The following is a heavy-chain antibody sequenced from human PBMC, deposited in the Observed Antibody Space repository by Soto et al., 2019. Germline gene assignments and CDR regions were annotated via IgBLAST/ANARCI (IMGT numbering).Heavy chain of an antibody. J-gene: IGHJ6*02. CDR1: GFTFTSHG. CDR3: ARDYGILTPYYLALTRLDV. V-gene: IGHV1-18*01. Sequence: ASVKVSCKASGFTFTSHGISWVRQAPVQGLEWMGWISGFDGNTNYAQKLQGRVTMTTDTSTSTAYMELRSLRSDDTAVYYCARDYGILTPYYLALTRLDVWGQGTTVTVSS. D-gene: IGHD3-9*01. CDR2: ISGFDGNT.